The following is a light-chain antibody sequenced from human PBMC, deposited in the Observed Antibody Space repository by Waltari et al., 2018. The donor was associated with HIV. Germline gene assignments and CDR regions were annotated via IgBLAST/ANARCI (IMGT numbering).Light chain of an antibody. CDR3: QQSYSTPYT. CDR2: AAS. Sequence: DLQMTQSPSSLSASVGGKVTITCRASQSISSYLNWYQQKPGKAPKLLIYAASSLQSGVPSRFSGSGSGTDFTLTISSLQPEDFATYYCQQSYSTPYTFGQGTKLEIK. CDR1: QSISSY. J-gene: IGKJ2*01. V-gene: IGKV1-39*01.